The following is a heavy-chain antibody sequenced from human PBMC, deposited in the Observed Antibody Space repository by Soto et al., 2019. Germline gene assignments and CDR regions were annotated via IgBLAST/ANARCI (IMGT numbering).Heavy chain of an antibody. CDR2: ISIGGTTI. CDR1: GFTFSASE. J-gene: IGHJ4*02. CDR3: ARGPYYLVY. V-gene: IGHV3-48*03. Sequence: TGGSLRLYCAASGFTFSASEMTWVRQAPGKGLEWLSYISIGGTTIYYADSVKGRFAISRDNAKNSLYLQMNSLRAEDAAVYDCARGPYYLVYWGLGTLVTVSS.